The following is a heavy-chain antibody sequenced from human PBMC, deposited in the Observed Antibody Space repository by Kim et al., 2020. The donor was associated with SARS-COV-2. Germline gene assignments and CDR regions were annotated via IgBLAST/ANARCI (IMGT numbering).Heavy chain of an antibody. Sequence: SETLSLTCIVSGGSISSYYWNWIRQPPGKALEWIGDIYHSGSTNYNPSLKSRLTMSVDMSKNQFSLRLRSVTAADTAVYYCARDRGRGTDVWGQGTTVTVSS. CDR2: IYHSGST. J-gene: IGHJ6*02. D-gene: IGHD3-10*01. CDR3: ARDRGRGTDV. V-gene: IGHV4-59*13. CDR1: GGSISSYY.